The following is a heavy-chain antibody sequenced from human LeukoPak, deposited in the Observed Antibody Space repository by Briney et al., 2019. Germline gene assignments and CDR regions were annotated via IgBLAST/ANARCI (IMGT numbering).Heavy chain of an antibody. D-gene: IGHD6-13*01. CDR3: ARDLISEAAAGFLYYFDY. CDR2: ISGSGGST. V-gene: IGHV3-23*01. CDR1: GFTFSSYA. Sequence: GGSLRLSCAASGFTFSSYAMSWVRQAPGKGLEWVSAISGSGGSTYYADSVKGRFTISRDNSKNTLYLQMNSLIAEDTAVYYCARDLISEAAAGFLYYFDYWGQGTLVTVSS. J-gene: IGHJ4*02.